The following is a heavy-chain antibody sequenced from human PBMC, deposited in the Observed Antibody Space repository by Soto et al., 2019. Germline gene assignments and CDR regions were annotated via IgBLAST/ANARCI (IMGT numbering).Heavy chain of an antibody. CDR3: EHRAYFYGSGSYYTH. Sequence: SGPTPVNHTQPLTLTCTFSGFSLSTREVGVGWIRQPPGKALEWLALIYWDDDKRYRPSLKSRLTIAKDTSKNLVILIMTNMDPEDTATYYCEHRAYFYGSGSYYTHWGQGILVTSPQ. D-gene: IGHD3-10*01. J-gene: IGHJ4*02. V-gene: IGHV2-5*02. CDR1: GFSLSTREVG. CDR2: IYWDDDK.